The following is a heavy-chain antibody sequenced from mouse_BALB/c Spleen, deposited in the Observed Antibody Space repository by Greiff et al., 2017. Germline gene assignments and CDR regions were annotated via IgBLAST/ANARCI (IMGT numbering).Heavy chain of an antibody. CDR3: ARHYYGNSYYFDY. V-gene: IGHV5-12-2*01. J-gene: IGHJ2*01. Sequence: EVNLVESGGGLVQPGGSLKLSCAASGFTFSSYTMSWVRQTPEKRLEWVAYISNGGGSTYYPDTVKGRFTISRDNAKNTLYLQMSSLKSEDTAMYYCARHYYGNSYYFDYWGQGTTLTVSS. CDR1: GFTFSSYT. D-gene: IGHD2-1*01. CDR2: ISNGGGST.